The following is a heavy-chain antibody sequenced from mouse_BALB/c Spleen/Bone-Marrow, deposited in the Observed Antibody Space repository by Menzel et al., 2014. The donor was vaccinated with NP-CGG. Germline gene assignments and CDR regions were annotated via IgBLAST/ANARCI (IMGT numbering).Heavy chain of an antibody. CDR1: GFNIKDTY. V-gene: IGHV14-3*02. CDR3: ARYRLGTYFDF. Sequence: EVQVVESGAELVKPGASVKLSCTASGFNIKDTYMHWVKQRPEQGLEWIGRIDPANGNAKYDPKFQGKATITADTSSNTAYLQLSSLTSEDTAVYYCARYRLGTYFDFWGQGTTLPVSS. CDR2: IDPANGNA. J-gene: IGHJ2*01. D-gene: IGHD2-14*01.